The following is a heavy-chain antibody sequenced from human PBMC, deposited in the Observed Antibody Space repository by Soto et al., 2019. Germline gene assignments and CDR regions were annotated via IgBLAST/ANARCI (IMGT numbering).Heavy chain of an antibody. V-gene: IGHV3-30*18. J-gene: IGHJ4*02. Sequence: GGSLRLSCAASGFTVSSYGMHWVRQAPGKGLEWVAVISYDGSNKYYADSVKGRFTISRDNSKNTLYLQMNSLRAEDTAVYYCAKDQQWLVRVPRSGFDYWGQGT. CDR1: GFTVSSYG. CDR2: ISYDGSNK. D-gene: IGHD6-19*01. CDR3: AKDQQWLVRVPRSGFDY.